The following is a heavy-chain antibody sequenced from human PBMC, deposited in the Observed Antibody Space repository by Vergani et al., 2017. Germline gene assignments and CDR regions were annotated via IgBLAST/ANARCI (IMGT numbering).Heavy chain of an antibody. CDR3: AKQYFVSGNYLFDY. CDR2: ISGSGVSA. D-gene: IGHD3-10*01. J-gene: IGHJ4*02. Sequence: EVQLVESGGGLVKRGGSLRLSCAASGFTFSNYAMNWVRQAPGKGLEWVSGISGSGVSAYYTDSVKGRFTISRDNSKNMLFLQMNNLRTEDTAIYYCAKQYFVSGNYLFDYWGQGTLVTVSS. V-gene: IGHV3-23*04. CDR1: GFTFSNYA.